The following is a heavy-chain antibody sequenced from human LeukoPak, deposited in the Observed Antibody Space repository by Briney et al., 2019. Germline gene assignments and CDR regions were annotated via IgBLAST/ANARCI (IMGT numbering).Heavy chain of an antibody. CDR1: GFTFSSYS. J-gene: IGHJ4*02. V-gene: IGHV3-33*08. Sequence: PGGSPRLSCAASGFTFSSYSMNWVRQAPGKGLEWVAVIWYDGSNKYYADSVKGRFTISRDNSKNTLYLQMNSLRAEDTAVYYCARGSSYYGDYVNYWGQGTLVTVSS. D-gene: IGHD4-17*01. CDR2: IWYDGSNK. CDR3: ARGSSYYGDYVNY.